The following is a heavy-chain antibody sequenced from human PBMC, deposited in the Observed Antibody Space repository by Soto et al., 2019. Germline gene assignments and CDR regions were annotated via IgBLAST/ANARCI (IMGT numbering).Heavy chain of an antibody. CDR2: ISADSSYI. Sequence: GGSLRLSCAGSGFMFSAYTMTWVRQAPGKGLEWLSSISADSSYIDYADSLRGRFTVSRDTARKSLYLQIDILGAEDTAVYYCATPYYFNHWGPGTLVTVSS. CDR1: GFMFSAYT. D-gene: IGHD3-16*01. V-gene: IGHV3-21*01. J-gene: IGHJ1*01. CDR3: ATPYYFNH.